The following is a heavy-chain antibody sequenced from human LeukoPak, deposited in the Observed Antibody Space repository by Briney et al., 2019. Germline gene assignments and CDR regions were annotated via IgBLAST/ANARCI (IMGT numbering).Heavy chain of an antibody. Sequence: PSETLSLTCAVYGGSFSVYYWSWIRQPPGKGLEWIGENNDSRITEWIGEINHSGSTNYNPSLKNRVIISLDTSKNQFSLKLSSVTAADTAVYYCARVADYSNYYLQYWGQGTLVTVSS. V-gene: IGHV4-34*01. J-gene: IGHJ4*02. D-gene: IGHD4-11*01. CDR1: GGSFSVYY. CDR2: INHSGST. CDR3: ARVADYSNYYLQY.